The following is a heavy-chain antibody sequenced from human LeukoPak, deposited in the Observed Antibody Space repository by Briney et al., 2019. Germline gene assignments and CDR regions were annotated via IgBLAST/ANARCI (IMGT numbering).Heavy chain of an antibody. CDR1: GFTFKFSA. Sequence: GGSRKLSCAASGFTFKFSAMTGVRQAPGKGREWVSAIGGAGNNTYYSDSGKGRFTISRDNSRNTLYLQMDSLRAEDTDTYYCARDRGPYVGIDNNWFDPWGQGTLVIVSS. J-gene: IGHJ5*02. D-gene: IGHD3-10*02. CDR2: IGGAGNNT. CDR3: ARDRGPYVGIDNNWFDP. V-gene: IGHV3-23*01.